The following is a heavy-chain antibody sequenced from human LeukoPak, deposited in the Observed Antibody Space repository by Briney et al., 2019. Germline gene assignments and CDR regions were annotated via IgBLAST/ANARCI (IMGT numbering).Heavy chain of an antibody. J-gene: IGHJ4*02. CDR2: ISACNGNT. V-gene: IGHV1-18*01. CDR3: ARDRSGGSYNTGYFDY. Sequence: ASVKVSCKASGYTFTSYGISWVRQAPGQGLEWTGWISACNGNTNYAQKLQGRVTMTTDTSTSTAYMELRSLRSDDTAVYYCARDRSGGSYNTGYFDYWGQGTLVTVSS. D-gene: IGHD1-26*01. CDR1: GYTFTSYG.